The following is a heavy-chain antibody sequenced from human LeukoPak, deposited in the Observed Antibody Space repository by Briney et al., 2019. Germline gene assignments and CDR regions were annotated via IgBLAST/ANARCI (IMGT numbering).Heavy chain of an antibody. CDR1: GFTFSHYS. D-gene: IGHD5-24*01. J-gene: IGHJ4*02. V-gene: IGHV3-21*01. CDR3: TRAGPRRDGYSSDY. Sequence: GGSLRLSCVASGFTFSHYSMNWVRQAPGKGLEGVSSIRFTGSYIYYADSVKGRFTISRDDAKNLLSLQMISLRAEDTAVYYCTRAGPRRDGYSSDYWGQGTLVTVSS. CDR2: IRFTGSYI.